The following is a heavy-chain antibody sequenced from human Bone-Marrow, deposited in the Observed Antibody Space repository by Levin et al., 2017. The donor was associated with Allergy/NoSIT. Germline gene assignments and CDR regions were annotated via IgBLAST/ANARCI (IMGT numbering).Heavy chain of an antibody. CDR2: MFYIGSS. Sequence: SETLSLTCTVSGGSIRSGDYYWSWIRQSPGKGLEWIGYMFYIGSSHYNPSLKSRASLSVHTSKNQFSLNLSSVTAADTAVYYCARVGYDSSGSGGYYFDYWGQGTLVTVSS. CDR1: GGSIRSGDYY. D-gene: IGHD3-22*01. J-gene: IGHJ4*02. V-gene: IGHV4-30-4*01. CDR3: ARVGYDSSGSGGYYFDY.